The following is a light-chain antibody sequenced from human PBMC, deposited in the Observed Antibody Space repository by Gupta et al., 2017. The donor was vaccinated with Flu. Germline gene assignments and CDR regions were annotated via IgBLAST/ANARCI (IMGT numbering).Light chain of an antibody. J-gene: IGKJ1*01. CDR1: QSLLHSNGYNY. Sequence: TTQSPLSLPVTPGEPASISCRSSQSLLHSNGYNYLDWYLQKPGQSPQLLIYLGSNRASGVPDRFSGSGSGTDFTLKISRVEAEDVGVYYCMQALQTPWTFGQGTKVEIK. CDR2: LGS. V-gene: IGKV2-28*01. CDR3: MQALQTPWT.